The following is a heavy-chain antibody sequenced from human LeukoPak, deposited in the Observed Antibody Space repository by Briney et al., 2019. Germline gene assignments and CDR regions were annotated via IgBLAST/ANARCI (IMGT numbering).Heavy chain of an antibody. D-gene: IGHD2-15*01. CDR2: INPNSGGT. Sequence: GASVKVSCKASGYTFTGYYMHWVRQAPGQGLEWMGWINPNSGGTNYAQKFQGRVTMTRDTSISTAYMELSRLRSDDTAVYYCARVGCSGGSCSFFDPWGQGTLVTVSS. CDR3: ARVGCSGGSCSFFDP. CDR1: GYTFTGYY. J-gene: IGHJ5*02. V-gene: IGHV1-2*02.